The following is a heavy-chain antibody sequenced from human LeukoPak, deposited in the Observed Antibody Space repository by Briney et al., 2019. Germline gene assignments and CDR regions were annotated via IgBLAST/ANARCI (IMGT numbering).Heavy chain of an antibody. CDR2: IYYSGST. D-gene: IGHD3-22*01. Sequence: PSETLSLTCTVSGGSISSYYGSWIRQPPGKGLEWVGYIYYSGSTNYNPSLKSRVTISVDTSKNQFSLKLSSVTAADTAVYYCARSLTDSSGYYYLGDDAFDIWGQGTMVTVSS. CDR3: ARSLTDSSGYYYLGDDAFDI. CDR1: GGSISSYY. J-gene: IGHJ3*02. V-gene: IGHV4-59*01.